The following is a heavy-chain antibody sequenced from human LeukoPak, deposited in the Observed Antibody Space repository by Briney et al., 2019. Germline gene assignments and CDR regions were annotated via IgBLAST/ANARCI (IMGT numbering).Heavy chain of an antibody. D-gene: IGHD3-22*01. V-gene: IGHV3-23*01. Sequence: GGSLRLSCAASGFTFSSYAMSWVRQAPGKGLEWVSAISGSGGSTYYADSVKGRFTISRDNSKNTLYLQMNSLRAEDTAVYYCARDRFYYDSSGYYHGYYFDYWGQGTLVTVSS. CDR3: ARDRFYYDSSGYYHGYYFDY. CDR2: ISGSGGST. J-gene: IGHJ4*02. CDR1: GFTFSSYA.